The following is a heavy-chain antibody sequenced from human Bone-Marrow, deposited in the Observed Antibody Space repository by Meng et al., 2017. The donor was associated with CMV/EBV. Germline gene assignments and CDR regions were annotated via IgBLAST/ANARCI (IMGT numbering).Heavy chain of an antibody. CDR1: GFTFSSYA. V-gene: IGHV3-23*01. CDR3: ARDKKQWLVASRYYGMDV. D-gene: IGHD6-19*01. CDR2: ISGSGGST. J-gene: IGHJ6*02. Sequence: GGSLRLSCAASGFTFSSYAMSWVRQAPGKGLEWVSAISGSGGSTYYADSVKGRFTISRDNSKNTLYLQMNSLRAEDAAVYYCARDKKQWLVASRYYGMDVWGQGTTVTVSS.